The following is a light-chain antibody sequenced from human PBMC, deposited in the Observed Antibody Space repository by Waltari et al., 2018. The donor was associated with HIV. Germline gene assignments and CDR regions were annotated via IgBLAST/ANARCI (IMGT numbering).Light chain of an antibody. CDR1: SSNIENAN. CDR2: KDT. CDR3: GGWDSRLSGYV. J-gene: IGLJ1*01. V-gene: IGLV1-47*01. Sequence: QSVLTQPPSASGTPGQRVTISCSGSSSNIENANVYWYQQLTGAARRLLIYKDTPRPAGVPDRFTGSRSGTAASLAISGLRSEDEADYYCGGWDSRLSGYVFGTGTKVTVL.